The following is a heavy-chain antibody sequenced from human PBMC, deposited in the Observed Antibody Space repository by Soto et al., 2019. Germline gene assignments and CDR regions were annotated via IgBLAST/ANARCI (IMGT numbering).Heavy chain of an antibody. CDR1: WGYSGNLGGH. D-gene: IGHD6-19*01. CDR2: IYYSGST. Sequence: FGTPCPPSTVLWGYSGNLGGHRGLDPQTPREGLEWIGTIYYSGSTNYNPSLKSRVTISVDTSKNQFSLKLSSVTAADTAVYYCARHGGWYALGHSVYWFDPWGQGTLVTVSS. J-gene: IGHJ5*02. CDR3: ARHGGWYALGHSVYWFDP. V-gene: IGHV4-39*01.